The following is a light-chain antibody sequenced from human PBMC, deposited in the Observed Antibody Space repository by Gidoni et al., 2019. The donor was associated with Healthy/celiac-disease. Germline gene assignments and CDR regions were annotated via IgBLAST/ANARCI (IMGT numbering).Light chain of an antibody. CDR3: QQSYSTLLIT. J-gene: IGKJ5*01. V-gene: IGKV1-39*01. CDR2: AAS. CDR1: QSISSY. Sequence: DIQMTQSPSSLSASVGDRVTITCRASQSISSYLNWYQQKPGKAPKLLIYAASSLQSGVPSRFRGSGAGTDFTLTISSLQPEDFATYYCQQSYSTLLITFGQGTRLEIK.